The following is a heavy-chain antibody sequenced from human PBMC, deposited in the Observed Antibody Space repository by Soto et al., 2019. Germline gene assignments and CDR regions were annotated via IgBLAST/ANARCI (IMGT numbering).Heavy chain of an antibody. CDR2: IIPIFGTA. D-gene: IGHD3-22*01. CDR1: GGTFSSYA. Sequence: QVQLVQSGAEVKKPGSSVKVSCKASGGTFSSYAISWVRQAPGQGLEWMGGIIPIFGTANYAQKFQGRVAITAAESTSPAYMELGSLRSEDTAVYYCARGAVVISGGGYFDLWGRGTLVTVSS. CDR3: ARGAVVISGGGYFDL. J-gene: IGHJ2*01. V-gene: IGHV1-69*12.